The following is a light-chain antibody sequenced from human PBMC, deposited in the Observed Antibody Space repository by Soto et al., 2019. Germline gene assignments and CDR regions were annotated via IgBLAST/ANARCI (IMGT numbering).Light chain of an antibody. J-gene: IGLJ2*01. CDR1: SSDIGAYNF. V-gene: IGLV2-14*03. CDR2: DVS. CDR3: CSYTTSSTRV. Sequence: QSVLTQPASVSGSPGQSITISCTGTSSDIGAYNFVSWYQQHPGKAPKLMIYDVSNRPSGVSNRFSGSKSGNTASLTISGLQADDEADYYCCSYTTSSTRVFGGGTQLTVL.